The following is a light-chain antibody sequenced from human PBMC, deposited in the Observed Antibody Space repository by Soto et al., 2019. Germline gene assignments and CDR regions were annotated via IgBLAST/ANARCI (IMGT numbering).Light chain of an antibody. J-gene: IGLJ2*01. CDR3: SSYTTSYTQV. Sequence: QPASVSGSPGQSITISCTGTSSDVGGYNYVSWYQHHPGKVPKLMIYEVSNRPSGISNRFSGSKSGNTASLTISGLQSEDEADYYCSSYTTSYTQVFGGGTQLTVL. V-gene: IGLV2-14*01. CDR2: EVS. CDR1: SSDVGGYNY.